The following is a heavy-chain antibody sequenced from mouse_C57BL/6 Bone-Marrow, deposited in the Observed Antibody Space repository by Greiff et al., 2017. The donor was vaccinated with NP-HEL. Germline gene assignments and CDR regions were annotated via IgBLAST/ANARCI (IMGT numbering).Heavy chain of an antibody. J-gene: IGHJ4*01. CDR1: GFSLTSYG. D-gene: IGHD2-4*01. CDR3: ATSMITTNWGYYAMDY. Sequence: VQRVESGPGLVAPSQSLSITCTVSGFSLTSYGVHWVRQSPGKGLEWLVVIWSDGSTTYNSALKSRLSISKDNSKSQVFLKMNSLQTDDTAMYYCATSMITTNWGYYAMDYWGQGTSVTVSS. CDR2: IWSDGST. V-gene: IGHV2-6*03.